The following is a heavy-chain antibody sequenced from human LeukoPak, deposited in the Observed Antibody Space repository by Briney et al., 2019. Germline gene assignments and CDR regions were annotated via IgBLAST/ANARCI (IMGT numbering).Heavy chain of an antibody. CDR2: IYSGGTT. D-gene: IGHD4-23*01. Sequence: GGSLRLSCAASGFNVSSTYMNWVRQAPGKGLEWVSLIYSGGTTYYADSVKGRFTISRDNSKNTLYLQMNSLRAEDTAVYYCARRAGGYSHPYDYWGQGILVTVSS. J-gene: IGHJ4*02. V-gene: IGHV3-53*01. CDR1: GFNVSSTY. CDR3: ARRAGGYSHPYDY.